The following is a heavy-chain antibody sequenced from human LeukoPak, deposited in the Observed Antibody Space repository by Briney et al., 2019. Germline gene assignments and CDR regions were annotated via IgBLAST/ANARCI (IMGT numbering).Heavy chain of an antibody. CDR3: ARVVDYYDSSGPRGWDAFDI. CDR1: GYTFTTYA. Sequence: ASVKVSCKASGYTFTTYAINWVRQAPGQGLEWMGWINTDTGNPTYAQDFTGQFVFSLDTSVSTAYLQISSLKAEDTAVYYCARVVDYYDSSGPRGWDAFDIWGQGTMVTVSS. D-gene: IGHD3-22*01. V-gene: IGHV7-4-1*02. CDR2: INTDTGNP. J-gene: IGHJ3*02.